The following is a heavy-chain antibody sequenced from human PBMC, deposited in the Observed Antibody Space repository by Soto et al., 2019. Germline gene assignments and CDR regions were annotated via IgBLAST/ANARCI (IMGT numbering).Heavy chain of an antibody. CDR2: IIPVFGTP. Sequence: QVQLVQSGAEVKKPGSSVKVSCTASGGSLSNFGISWVRQAPGQGLEWMGAIIPVFGTPNYAQKFQDRVMINADESTTTVYMEVRSLPSEDTAVYYCARGDATKIVVTTYYAMDVWGQGTTVTVSS. CDR1: GGSLSNFG. V-gene: IGHV1-69*12. D-gene: IGHD3-22*01. CDR3: ARGDATKIVVTTYYAMDV. J-gene: IGHJ6*02.